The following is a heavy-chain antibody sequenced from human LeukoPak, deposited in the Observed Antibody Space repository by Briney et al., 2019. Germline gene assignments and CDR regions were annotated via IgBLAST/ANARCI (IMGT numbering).Heavy chain of an antibody. D-gene: IGHD5-18*01. V-gene: IGHV3-53*01. J-gene: IGHJ4*02. CDR1: GFTVSSNY. Sequence: PGGSLRLSCAASGFTVSSNYMSWVRQAPGKGLEWVTVIYSGGSTYYADSVKGRFTISRDNSKNTLYLQMNSLRAEDTAVYSCARAGDTASFDYWGQGTLVTVSS. CDR2: IYSGGST. CDR3: ARAGDTASFDY.